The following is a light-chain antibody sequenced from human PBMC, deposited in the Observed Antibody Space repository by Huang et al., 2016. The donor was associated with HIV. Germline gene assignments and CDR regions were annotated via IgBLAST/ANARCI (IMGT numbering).Light chain of an antibody. V-gene: IGKV1-5*03. CDR3: QYGET. J-gene: IGKJ1*01. CDR2: KMS. Sequence: DIQMTQSPSTLSAFVGDRLTTTCRASQNISRWLAWYQQKPGKAPRLLIYKMSSLESGVPSRFSGSGSGTEVTLTISSLQPDDIGTYYCQYGETFGQGSKVEVK. CDR1: QNISRW.